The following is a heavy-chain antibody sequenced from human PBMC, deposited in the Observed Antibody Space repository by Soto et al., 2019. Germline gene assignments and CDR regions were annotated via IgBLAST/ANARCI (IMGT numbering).Heavy chain of an antibody. Sequence: EVQLVESGGGLVQPGGSLRLSCAASGFTFSSYWMHWVRQAPGKGLVWVSRINSDGSSTSYADSVKGRFTISRDNAKNTLYLQMNSLRAEDTAVYYCARDMAFCSGGSCNGDYWGQGTLVTVSS. D-gene: IGHD2-15*01. J-gene: IGHJ4*02. V-gene: IGHV3-74*01. CDR3: ARDMAFCSGGSCNGDY. CDR1: GFTFSSYW. CDR2: INSDGSST.